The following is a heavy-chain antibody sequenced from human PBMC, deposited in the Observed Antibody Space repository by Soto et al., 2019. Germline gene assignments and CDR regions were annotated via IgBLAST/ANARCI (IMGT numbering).Heavy chain of an antibody. V-gene: IGHV3-7*01. CDR3: AAGFPPDY. CDR1: GFTFSSSW. D-gene: IGHD3-10*01. Sequence: EVQLVESGGDLVQPGGSLKVSCAASGFTFSSSWMNWVRQAPGKGLEWVANIKGDGSEEYYVDSVRGRFTISRDNAKSSLSLQMNSLRAEDTAVYYCAAGFPPDYWGQGTLVTVSS. J-gene: IGHJ4*02. CDR2: IKGDGSEE.